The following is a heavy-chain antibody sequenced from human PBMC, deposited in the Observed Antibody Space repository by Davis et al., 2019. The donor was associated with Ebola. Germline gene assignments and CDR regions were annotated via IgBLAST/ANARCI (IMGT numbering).Heavy chain of an antibody. V-gene: IGHV3-23*01. CDR1: GFNFYNYA. CDR2: ITGSGGST. Sequence: GESLKISCAASGFNFYNYAMSWVRQAPGKGLEWVSAITGSGGSTYYADSVRGRFTISRDNAKNTLYLQMNSLRAEDTAVYYCARDFDKVRTWGQGTLVTVSS. J-gene: IGHJ4*02. CDR3: ARDFDKVRT. D-gene: IGHD1-1*01.